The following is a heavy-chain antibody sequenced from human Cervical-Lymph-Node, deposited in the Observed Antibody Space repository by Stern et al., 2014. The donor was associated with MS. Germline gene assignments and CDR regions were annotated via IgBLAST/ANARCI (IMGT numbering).Heavy chain of an antibody. CDR3: AKGAGIAAAGYYFDS. CDR1: GFTFDDYA. J-gene: IGHJ4*02. Sequence: VQLVESGGGLVQPGRSLRLSCAASGFTFDDYAIHWVRQAPGKGLEGVSGVSFNSGTIHYAGSVKGRFTISRDNAKNSLYLEMNSLRADDTALYYCAKGAGIAAAGYYFDSWGQGTLVTVSS. CDR2: VSFNSGTI. D-gene: IGHD6-13*01. V-gene: IGHV3-9*01.